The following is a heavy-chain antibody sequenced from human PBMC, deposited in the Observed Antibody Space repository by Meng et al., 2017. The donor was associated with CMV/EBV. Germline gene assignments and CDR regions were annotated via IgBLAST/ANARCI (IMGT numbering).Heavy chain of an antibody. CDR3: ARRDDFWSGYLN. CDR1: GGSISSSGYY. CDR2: IYYSGST. Sequence: GSLSLTCTVSGGSISSSGYYWGWIRQPPGKGLEWIGSIYYSGSTYYNPSLKSRVTISVDTSKNQFSLKLSSVTAADTAVYYCARRDDFWSGYLNWGQGTLVTVSS. D-gene: IGHD3-3*01. J-gene: IGHJ4*02. V-gene: IGHV4-39*01.